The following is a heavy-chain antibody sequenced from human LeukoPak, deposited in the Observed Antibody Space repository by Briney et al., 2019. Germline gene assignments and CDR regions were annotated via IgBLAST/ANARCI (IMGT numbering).Heavy chain of an antibody. CDR2: FDPEDGET. Sequence: ASVKVSCKVSGYTLTELSMHWVRQAPGKGLEWMGGFDPEDGETIYAQKFQGRVTMTEDTSTHTVYTELSSLRSEDTAVYYCATPHNYGDYGSFDYWGQGTLVTVSS. J-gene: IGHJ4*01. CDR3: ATPHNYGDYGSFDY. CDR1: GYTLTELS. V-gene: IGHV1-24*01. D-gene: IGHD4-17*01.